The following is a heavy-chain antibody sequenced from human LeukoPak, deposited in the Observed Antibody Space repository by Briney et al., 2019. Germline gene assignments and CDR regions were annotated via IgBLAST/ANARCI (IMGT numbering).Heavy chain of an antibody. CDR1: GFTFDDLG. D-gene: IGHD3-10*01. J-gene: IGHJ5*02. CDR2: INWNGGST. CDR3: ARGGYYGSGSCYHWFDP. Sequence: RGSLRPSWATPGFTFDDLGMSWVRPAPGKGLGWVSGINWNGGSTGYADSVKGRFPLSRDNAKNSLYLQMNSLRAEDTALYHCARGGYYGSGSCYHWFDPWGEGTLVTASS. V-gene: IGHV3-20*01.